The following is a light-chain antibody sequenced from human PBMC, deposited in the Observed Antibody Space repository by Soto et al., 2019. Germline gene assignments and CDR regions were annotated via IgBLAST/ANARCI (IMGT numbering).Light chain of an antibody. CDR3: QQYESFSWT. Sequence: ITKPLSTLLESGEDSATLSCRASQSVTSWLAWYQQKPGEAPKLLIYDVSTLQSGVPSRFSGSGSGTKFTLTIDSLQSDDFATYYCQQYESFSWTFGQGTKVDIK. J-gene: IGKJ1*01. CDR2: DVS. CDR1: QSVTSW. V-gene: IGKV1-5*01.